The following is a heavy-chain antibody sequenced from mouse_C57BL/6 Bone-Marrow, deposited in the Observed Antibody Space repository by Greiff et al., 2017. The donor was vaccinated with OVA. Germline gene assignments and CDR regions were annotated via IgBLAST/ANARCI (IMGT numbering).Heavy chain of an antibody. D-gene: IGHD2-3*01. V-gene: IGHV1-19*01. CDR3: ARRVDGYYYFDY. CDR1: GYTFTDYY. J-gene: IGHJ2*01. Sequence: EVQLQESGPVLVKPGASVKMSCKASGYTFTDYYMNWVKQSHGKSLEWIGVINPYNGGTSYNQKFKGKATLTVDKSSSTAYMELNSLTSEDSAVYYCARRVDGYYYFDYWGKGTTLTVSS. CDR2: INPYNGGT.